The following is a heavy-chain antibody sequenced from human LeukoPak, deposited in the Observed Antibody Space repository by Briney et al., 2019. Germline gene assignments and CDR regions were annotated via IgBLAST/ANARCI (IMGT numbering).Heavy chain of an antibody. CDR3: GSSDSDWFDP. J-gene: IGHJ5*02. V-gene: IGHV3-7*01. CDR2: IDEDGSEK. D-gene: IGHD6-19*01. CDR1: GFTFNTFW. Sequence: GGSLRLSCAASGFTFNTFWMSWVRQAPGKGLEWVANIDEDGSEKYYVESVKGRFTISRDNAKNSLYLQMNSLRAEDTAVYYCGSSDSDWFDPWGQGTLVTVSS.